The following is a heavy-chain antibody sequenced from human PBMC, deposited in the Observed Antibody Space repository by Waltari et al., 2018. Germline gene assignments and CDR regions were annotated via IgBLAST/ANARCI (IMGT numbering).Heavy chain of an antibody. CDR1: GYSFTSFD. Sequence: VQLVQSGAEVKKPGASVKVSCKASGYSFTSFDIYWVRQAAGQGLEWMGWMNPDSGNKGYAEKCQGRVTMTRDTSISTAYMELSSLRSEDTAVYYCAREFYYSDAFTGVWGQGTLVTVSS. V-gene: IGHV1-8*01. CDR3: AREFYYSDAFTGV. CDR2: MNPDSGNK. J-gene: IGHJ4*02. D-gene: IGHD4-17*01.